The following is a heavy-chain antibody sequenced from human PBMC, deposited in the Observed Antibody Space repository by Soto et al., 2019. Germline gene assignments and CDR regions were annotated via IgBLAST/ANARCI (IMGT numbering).Heavy chain of an antibody. CDR3: TREGSAPYYYYGMDA. J-gene: IGHJ6*02. CDR2: INTHNGNT. V-gene: IGHV1-18*01. Sequence: QVQLEQSAPEVKKPGASVKVSCKASGYTFTTYGISWVRQAPGQGLEWLGWINTHNGNTNYAQNLQGRVIMTADTSTNTAYMELRSLRSDDTAIYYCTREGSAPYYYYGMDAWGQGTTVTASS. CDR1: GYTFTTYG. D-gene: IGHD3-10*01.